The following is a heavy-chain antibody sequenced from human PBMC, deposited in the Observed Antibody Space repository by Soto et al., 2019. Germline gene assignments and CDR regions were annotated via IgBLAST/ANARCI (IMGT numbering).Heavy chain of an antibody. J-gene: IGHJ4*02. CDR1: GGICNGFG. CDR2: IDNDGSTT. D-gene: IGHD3-10*01. Sequence: GGLLRLSWGAAGGICNGFGMHWVRQATGKGLVWVSSIDNDGSTTGFADSVKGRFTISRDNAKNTVYLQMNSLSVEDTAMYYCARVGDHGVYWGQGTPVTVSS. V-gene: IGHV3-74*01. CDR3: ARVGDHGVY.